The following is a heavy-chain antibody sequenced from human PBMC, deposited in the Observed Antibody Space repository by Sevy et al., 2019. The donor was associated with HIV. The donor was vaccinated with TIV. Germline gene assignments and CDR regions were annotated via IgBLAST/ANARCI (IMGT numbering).Heavy chain of an antibody. CDR3: AGAPRWLPLCGMDV. Sequence: GESLKISCAASGFSFSDYWMHWVRQAPGKGLVWVSRIQTDGSAKNYADSVKGRFTISRDNAKNIVYLQMNSLRVEDTAVYFCAGAPRWLPLCGMDVWGQGTTVTVSS. J-gene: IGHJ6*02. V-gene: IGHV3-74*01. CDR1: GFSFSDYW. CDR2: IQTDGSAK. D-gene: IGHD3-9*01.